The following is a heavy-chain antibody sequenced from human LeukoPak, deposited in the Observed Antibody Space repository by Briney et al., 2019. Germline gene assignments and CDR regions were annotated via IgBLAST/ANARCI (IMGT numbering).Heavy chain of an antibody. D-gene: IGHD6-19*01. J-gene: IGHJ3*02. CDR3: AKAYSSAGGAFDI. CDR2: ISWNSGSI. V-gene: IGHV3-9*01. CDR1: GFTFDDYA. Sequence: GGSLRLSCAASGFTFDDYAMHWVRQASGKGLEWVSGISWNSGSIGYADSVKGRFTISRDNAKNSLYLQMNSLRPEDTALYYCAKAYSSAGGAFDIWGQGTMVTVSS.